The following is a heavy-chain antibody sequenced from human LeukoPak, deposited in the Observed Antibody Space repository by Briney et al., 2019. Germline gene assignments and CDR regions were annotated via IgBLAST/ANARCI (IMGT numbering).Heavy chain of an antibody. Sequence: PSETLSLTCTVSGGSISSYYWSWIRQPPGKGLEWIGYIYYSGSTNYNPSLKSRVTISVDTSKNQFSLKLSSVTAADTAVYYCARGGSGWYFKFDYWGQGTLVTVSS. CDR3: ARGGSGWYFKFDY. D-gene: IGHD6-19*01. J-gene: IGHJ4*02. CDR1: GGSISSYY. CDR2: IYYSGST. V-gene: IGHV4-59*08.